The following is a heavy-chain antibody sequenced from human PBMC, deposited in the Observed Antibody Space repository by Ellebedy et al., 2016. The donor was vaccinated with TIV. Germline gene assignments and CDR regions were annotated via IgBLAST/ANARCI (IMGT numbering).Heavy chain of an antibody. CDR2: INAGNGNT. J-gene: IGHJ5*02. CDR3: ARLSRVYDSSGYNWFDP. Sequence: AASVKVSCKASGYTFTTYAMHWVRPAPGQRLEWMGWINAGNGNTKYSQKFQGRVTITRDTSASTAYMELSSLRSEDTAVYYCARLSRVYDSSGYNWFDPWGQGTLVTVSS. D-gene: IGHD3-22*01. CDR1: GYTFTTYA. V-gene: IGHV1-3*01.